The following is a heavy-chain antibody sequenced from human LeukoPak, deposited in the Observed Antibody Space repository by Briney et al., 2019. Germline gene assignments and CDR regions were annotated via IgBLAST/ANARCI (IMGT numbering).Heavy chain of an antibody. CDR1: EDSVSSNSAA. D-gene: IGHD2-2*02. V-gene: IGHV6-1*01. CDR2: TYYRSKGYN. Sequence: SQTLSLTCAIFEDSVSSNSAAWNWSRQSPSRGLEWLGRTYYRSKGYNDYAVSVKSRITINPDTSKNQFSLQVNSVTPEDTAVYYCARDRGYCSSTSCYSSRGFDPWGQGTLVTVSS. J-gene: IGHJ5*02. CDR3: ARDRGYCSSTSCYSSRGFDP.